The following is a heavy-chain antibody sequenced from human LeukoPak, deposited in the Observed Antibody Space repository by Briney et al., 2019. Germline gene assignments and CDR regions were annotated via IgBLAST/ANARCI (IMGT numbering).Heavy chain of an antibody. CDR3: ARAEAAYDYVWGSYRSYNWFDP. CDR1: GGSISSYY. D-gene: IGHD3-16*02. Sequence: SETLSLTCTVSGGSISSYYWSWIRQPPGKGLEWIGYIYYSGSTKYNPSLKSRVTISVDTSKNQFSLKLSSVTAADTAVYYCARAEAAYDYVWGSYRSYNWFDPWGQGTLVTVSS. V-gene: IGHV4-59*12. CDR2: IYYSGST. J-gene: IGHJ5*02.